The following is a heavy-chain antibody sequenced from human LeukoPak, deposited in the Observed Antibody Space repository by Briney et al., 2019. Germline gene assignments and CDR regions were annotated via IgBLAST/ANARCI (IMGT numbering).Heavy chain of an antibody. J-gene: IGHJ4*02. Sequence: ASVKVSCKASGYTFANFGITWVRQASGQGLEWMGWISVYNGNTNYAQNLQGRVTLTTDTFTSTAYMELRSLRSDDTALYYCARTCSSSSCYMVHWGQGTLVTVSS. CDR3: ARTCSSSSCYMVH. CDR1: GYTFANFG. D-gene: IGHD2-2*02. V-gene: IGHV1-18*01. CDR2: ISVYNGNT.